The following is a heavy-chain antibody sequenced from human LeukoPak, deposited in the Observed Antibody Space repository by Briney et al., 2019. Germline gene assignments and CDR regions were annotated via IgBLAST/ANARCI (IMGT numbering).Heavy chain of an antibody. D-gene: IGHD6-19*01. Sequence: GGSLRLSCAASEFTVSNNYISWVRQAPGKGLEWVSIIYNSGRTYYADSVKGRFTISRDISQNTVLLQMNSPRDEDTAVYYCASSSQPGYSSGWYIFAYWGQGALVTVSS. CDR3: ASSSQPGYSSGWYIFAY. J-gene: IGHJ4*02. V-gene: IGHV3-66*01. CDR1: EFTVSNNY. CDR2: IYNSGRT.